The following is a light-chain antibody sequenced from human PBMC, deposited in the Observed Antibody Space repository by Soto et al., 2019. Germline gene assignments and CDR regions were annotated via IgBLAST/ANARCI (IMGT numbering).Light chain of an antibody. CDR3: SSYAGRNNYVV. CDR2: EVS. V-gene: IGLV2-8*01. J-gene: IGLJ2*01. Sequence: QSALTQPPSASGSPGQSVTISCTGTSSDVGGYNYVSWYQQHPGQVPKLMIYEVSKRPSGVPDRFSGSKSGNTASLTVSGLQAEDEADYYCSSYAGRNNYVVFGGGTKLTVL. CDR1: SSDVGGYNY.